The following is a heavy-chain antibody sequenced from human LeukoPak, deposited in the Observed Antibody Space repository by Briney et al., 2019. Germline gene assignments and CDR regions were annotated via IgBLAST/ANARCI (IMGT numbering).Heavy chain of an antibody. J-gene: IGHJ6*04. Sequence: GGSLRLSCASSVFTFRSYAMSWVRQAPGKGLDWVGAISVSGGSTYYAGSVKGGFTICRDNSKNTLYLQMNSIRGADTAVYYCAKDLRTGKAYYYYGMDVWGKGTTVTVSS. CDR1: VFTFRSYA. CDR2: ISVSGGST. D-gene: IGHD1-1*01. V-gene: IGHV3-23*01. CDR3: AKDLRTGKAYYYYGMDV.